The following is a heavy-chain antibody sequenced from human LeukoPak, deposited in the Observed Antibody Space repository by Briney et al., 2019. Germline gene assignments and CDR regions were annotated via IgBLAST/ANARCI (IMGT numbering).Heavy chain of an antibody. CDR3: AGDVTDPYSSSSRGYFDL. Sequence: SETLSLTCTVSGGSISSSSYYWGWIRQPPGKGLEWIGSIYYSGSTYYNPSLKSRVTISVDTSKNQFSLKLSSVTAADTAVYYCAGDVTDPYSSSSRGYFDLWGRGTLVTVSS. V-gene: IGHV4-39*07. CDR2: IYYSGST. D-gene: IGHD6-6*01. J-gene: IGHJ2*01. CDR1: GGSISSSSYY.